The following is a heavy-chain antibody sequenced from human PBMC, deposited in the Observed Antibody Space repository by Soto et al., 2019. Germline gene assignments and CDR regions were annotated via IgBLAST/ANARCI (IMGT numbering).Heavy chain of an antibody. Sequence: LRLSCAASGFTFGSYGMHWVRQAPGKGLEWVAVISYDGSNKYYADSVKGRFTISRDNSKNTLYLQMNSLRAEDTAVYYCAKSKPGSSGWYYFDYWGQGTLVTVSS. V-gene: IGHV3-30*18. D-gene: IGHD6-19*01. CDR2: ISYDGSNK. J-gene: IGHJ4*02. CDR1: GFTFGSYG. CDR3: AKSKPGSSGWYYFDY.